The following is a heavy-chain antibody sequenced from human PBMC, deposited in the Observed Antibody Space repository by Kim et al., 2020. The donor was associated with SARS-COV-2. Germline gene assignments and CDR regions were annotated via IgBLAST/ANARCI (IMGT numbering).Heavy chain of an antibody. J-gene: IGHJ5*02. Sequence: SETLSLTCTVSGGSISSSSYYWGWIRQPPGKGLEWIGSIYYSGSTYYNPSLKSRVTISVDPSKNQFSLKLSSVTAADTAVYYCAREGRTRLGYSDPWGQGTLVTVSS. V-gene: IGHV4-39*07. D-gene: IGHD2-15*01. CDR1: GGSISSSSYY. CDR2: IYYSGST. CDR3: AREGRTRLGYSDP.